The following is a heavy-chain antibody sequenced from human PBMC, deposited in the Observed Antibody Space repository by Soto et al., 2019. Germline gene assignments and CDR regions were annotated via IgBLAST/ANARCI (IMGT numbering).Heavy chain of an antibody. D-gene: IGHD6-13*01. CDR3: ATGYGYSRN. V-gene: IGHV3-7*03. Sequence: GGSLRLSCAASGFSFSSHWMSWVRQAPGKGLEWVANINPNGNEKYYVDSVKGRFTISRDNAKNSLYLQMNSLRAEDTAVYYCATGYGYSRNWGQGTLVTVSS. CDR1: GFSFSSHW. J-gene: IGHJ4*02. CDR2: INPNGNEK.